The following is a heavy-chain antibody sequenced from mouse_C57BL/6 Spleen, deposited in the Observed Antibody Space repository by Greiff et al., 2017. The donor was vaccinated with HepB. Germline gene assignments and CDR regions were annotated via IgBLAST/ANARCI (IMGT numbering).Heavy chain of an antibody. Sequence: EVMLVESGGGLVKPGGSLKLSCAASGFTFSSYTMSWVRQTPEKRLEWVATISGGGGNTYYPDSVKGRFTISRDNAKNTLYLQMSSLRSEDTALYYCARHLGVLRPADWGQGTLVTVSA. CDR3: ARHLGVLRPAD. V-gene: IGHV5-9*01. D-gene: IGHD2-12*01. J-gene: IGHJ3*01. CDR2: ISGGGGNT. CDR1: GFTFSSYT.